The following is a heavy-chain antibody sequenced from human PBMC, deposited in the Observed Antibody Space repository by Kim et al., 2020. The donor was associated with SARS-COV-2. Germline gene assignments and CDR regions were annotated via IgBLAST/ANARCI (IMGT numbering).Heavy chain of an antibody. CDR3: ARERLMTTVTTRAGYYYMAF. CDR1: GYTFTSYG. D-gene: IGHD4-17*01. V-gene: IGHV1-18*01. CDR2: ISAYNGNT. J-gene: IGHJ6*03. Sequence: ASVKVSCKAAGYTFTSYGISWVRQAPGQGLEWMGWISAYNGNTNYAQKLQGRVTMTTDTSTSTAYMELRSLRSDDKAVYYCARERLMTTVTTRAGYYYMAFWGKGTTGTVSS.